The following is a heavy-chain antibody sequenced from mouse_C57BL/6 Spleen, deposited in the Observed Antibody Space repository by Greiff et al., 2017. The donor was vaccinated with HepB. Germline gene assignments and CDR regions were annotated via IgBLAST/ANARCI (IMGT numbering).Heavy chain of an antibody. D-gene: IGHD4-1*01. J-gene: IGHJ1*03. V-gene: IGHV1-52*01. CDR3: ASGIYWGYFDV. CDR2: IDPSDSET. CDR1: GYTFTSYW. Sequence: QVQLQQPGAELVRPGSSVKLSCKASGYTFTSYWMHWVKQRPIQGLEWIGNIDPSDSETHYNQKFKDKATLTVDKSSSTAYMQLSSLTSEDSAVYYCASGIYWGYFDVWGTGTTVTVSS.